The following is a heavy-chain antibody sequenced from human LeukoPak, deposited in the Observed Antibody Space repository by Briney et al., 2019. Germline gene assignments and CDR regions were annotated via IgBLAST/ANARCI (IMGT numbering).Heavy chain of an antibody. CDR1: ASGDDFTSHS. CDR3: AREWNSRATFEY. D-gene: IGHD1-1*01. Sequence: NPGGSLRLSCRASASGDDFTSHSMNWVRQAPGKGLEWISYIHSSGNYIFDAASVKGRFTVSRDTARNSLYLQMNSLRVEDTAMYYCAREWNSRATFEYWGQGTLVTVSS. CDR2: IHSSGNYI. V-gene: IGHV3-21*05. J-gene: IGHJ4*02.